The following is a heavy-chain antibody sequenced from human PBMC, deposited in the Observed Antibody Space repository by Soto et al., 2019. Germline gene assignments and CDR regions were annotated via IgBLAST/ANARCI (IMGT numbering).Heavy chain of an antibody. CDR3: ARDQGSGYVIKLLYFYNMGV. J-gene: IGHJ6*02. CDR1: GGTFSSYA. D-gene: IGHD5-12*01. V-gene: IGHV1-69*12. Sequence: QVQLVQSGAEVKKPGSSVKVSCKASGGTFSSYAISWVRQAPGQGLEWMGGIIPIFGTANYAQKFQGRVTITADESTSTAYMELSSLRSEDTAVYYCARDQGSGYVIKLLYFYNMGVWCQGTRVTVSS. CDR2: IIPIFGTA.